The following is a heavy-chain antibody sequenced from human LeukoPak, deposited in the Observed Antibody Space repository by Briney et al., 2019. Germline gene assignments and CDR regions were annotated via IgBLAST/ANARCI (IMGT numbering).Heavy chain of an antibody. D-gene: IGHD3-9*01. V-gene: IGHV3-30*04. CDR1: GFTFSSYA. J-gene: IGHJ4*02. Sequence: PGRSLRLSCAASGFTFSSYAMHWVRQAPGKGLEWVAVISYDGSNKYYADSVKGRLTISRDNSKNTLYLQMNSLRAEDTAVYYCARDYYDILTGYSAFDYWGQGTLVTVSS. CDR2: ISYDGSNK. CDR3: ARDYYDILTGYSAFDY.